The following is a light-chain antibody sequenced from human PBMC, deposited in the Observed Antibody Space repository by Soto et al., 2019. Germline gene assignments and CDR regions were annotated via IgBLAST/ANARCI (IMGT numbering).Light chain of an antibody. CDR1: QSVTSTY. J-gene: IGKJ1*01. CDR2: DAS. Sequence: EIVLTQSPGTLSLSPGERATLSCRASQSVTSTYLAWYQQKPGQAPRLLIYDASNRATGIPARFSGSGSGTDFTLTISRLEPEDFAVYYCQQYGSSPRTFGQGTKVE. V-gene: IGKV3-20*01. CDR3: QQYGSSPRT.